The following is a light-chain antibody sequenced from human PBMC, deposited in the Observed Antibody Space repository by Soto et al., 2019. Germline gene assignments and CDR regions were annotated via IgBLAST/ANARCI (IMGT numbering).Light chain of an antibody. V-gene: IGKV1-5*01. CDR1: QPISSW. J-gene: IGKJ1*01. Sequence: DIQMTQSPPTLSASVGDRVTITCRASQPISSWLAWYHQKPGKAPKLLIYDASNLESGVPSRFSGSGSGTEFTLTINSLQPEDFGIYYCQQYENYWTFGQGTKVEIK. CDR3: QQYENYWT. CDR2: DAS.